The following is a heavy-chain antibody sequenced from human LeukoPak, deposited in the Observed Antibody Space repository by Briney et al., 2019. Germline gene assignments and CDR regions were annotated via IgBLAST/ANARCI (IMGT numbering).Heavy chain of an antibody. CDR1: GFTFSSYA. CDR3: AKDEGRIAVAGTPLDY. Sequence: GGSLRLSCAASGFTFSSYAMSWVRQAPGKGLEWVSAISGSGGSTYYADSVKGRFTLSRDNSKNTLYLQMNSLRAEDTAVYNCAKDEGRIAVAGTPLDYWGQGTLVTVSS. D-gene: IGHD6-19*01. V-gene: IGHV3-23*01. J-gene: IGHJ4*02. CDR2: ISGSGGST.